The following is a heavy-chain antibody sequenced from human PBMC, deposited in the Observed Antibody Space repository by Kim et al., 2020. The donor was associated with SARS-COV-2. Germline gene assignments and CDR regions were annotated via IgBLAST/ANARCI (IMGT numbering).Heavy chain of an antibody. J-gene: IGHJ3*02. CDR2: IKQDGNQK. CDR1: GFTFSSYW. Sequence: GGSLRLSCAASGFTFSSYWMTWVRQAPGKGQEWVANIKQDGNQKYYVDTVKGRFTISRDNAKNSLYLQMNSLRAEDTAVYYCARDGDLYSSGKDAFDIWG. CDR3: ARDGDLYSSGKDAFDI. V-gene: IGHV3-7*01. D-gene: IGHD6-19*01.